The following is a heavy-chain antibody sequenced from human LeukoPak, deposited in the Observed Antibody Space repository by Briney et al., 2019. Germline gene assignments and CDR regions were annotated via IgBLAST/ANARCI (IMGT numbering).Heavy chain of an antibody. V-gene: IGHV3-33*01. CDR3: ARERMRYYYGSGSHY. CDR2: IWYDGSNK. CDR1: GFTFSSYG. D-gene: IGHD3-10*01. J-gene: IGHJ4*02. Sequence: PGGSLRLSCAASGFTFSSYGMHWVRQAPGKGLEWVAVIWYDGSNKYHADSVKGRFTISRDNSKNTLYLQMNSLRAEDTAVYYCARERMRYYYGSGSHYWGQGTLVTVSS.